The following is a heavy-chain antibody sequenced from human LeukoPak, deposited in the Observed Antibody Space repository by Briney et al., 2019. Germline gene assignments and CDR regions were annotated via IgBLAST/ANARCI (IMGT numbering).Heavy chain of an antibody. CDR1: GFTFSSYG. J-gene: IGHJ4*02. D-gene: IGHD3-10*01. CDR3: ARDGSRRFGELLDYYFDY. Sequence: GGSLRLSCAASGFTFSSYGMHRVRQAPGKGLEWVAVIWYDGSNKYYADSVKGRFTISRDNSKNTLYLQMNSLRAEDTAVYYCARDGSRRFGELLDYYFDYWGQGTLVTVSS. CDR2: IWYDGSNK. V-gene: IGHV3-33*01.